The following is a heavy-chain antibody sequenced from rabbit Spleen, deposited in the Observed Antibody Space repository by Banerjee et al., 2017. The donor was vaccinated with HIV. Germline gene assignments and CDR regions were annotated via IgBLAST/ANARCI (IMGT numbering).Heavy chain of an antibody. V-gene: IGHV1S45*01. J-gene: IGHJ4*01. CDR3: ARDLLNGDL. Sequence: QQQLEESGGGLVKPEGSLTLTCKASGFSFSDRDVMCWVRQAPGKGLEWIACIDVGSTNSAYYASWAKGRFTISKTSSTTVTLQMTSLTAADTATYFCARDLLNGDLWGPGTLVTVS. CDR1: GFSFSDRDV. D-gene: IGHD2-1*01. CDR2: IDVGSTNSA.